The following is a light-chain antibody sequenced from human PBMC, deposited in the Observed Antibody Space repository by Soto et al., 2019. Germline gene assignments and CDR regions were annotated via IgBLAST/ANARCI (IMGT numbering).Light chain of an antibody. V-gene: IGKV3-20*01. CDR3: QQYGSPPPT. J-gene: IGKJ1*01. CDR2: GAS. Sequence: IVLTQSPGTLSLSPGERANLSCRASQSVSNNFLAWYQRKPGQAPRLLIYGASSRATGIPDRFSGSGSETYFALSISRLAPEDSAVDFCQQYGSPPPTFGQGTKVEMK. CDR1: QSVSNNF.